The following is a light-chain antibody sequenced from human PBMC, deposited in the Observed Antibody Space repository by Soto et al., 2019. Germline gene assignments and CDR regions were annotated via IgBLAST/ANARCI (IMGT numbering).Light chain of an antibody. J-gene: IGLJ7*01. CDR3: QTWGTGIPV. V-gene: IGLV4-69*01. CDR2: LNSDGSH. CDR1: SGHSSYG. Sequence: QLVLTQSPSASASLGASVKLTCTLSSGHSSYGIAWHQQQPEKGPRYLMKLNSDGSHSKGDGIPDRFSGSSSGAERYLTISSLQSEDEADYYCQTWGTGIPVFGGGIQLTVL.